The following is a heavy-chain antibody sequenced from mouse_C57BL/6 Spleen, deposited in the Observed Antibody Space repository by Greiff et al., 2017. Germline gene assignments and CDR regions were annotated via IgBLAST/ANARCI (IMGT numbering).Heavy chain of an antibody. V-gene: IGHV1-81*01. CDR3: ARSLTTTVVAPYYFDC. CDR1: GYTFTSYG. D-gene: IGHD1-1*01. J-gene: IGHJ2*01. CDR2: IYPRSGST. Sequence: VQRVESGAELVRPGASVKLSCKASGYTFTSYGISWVKQRTGQGLEWIGEIYPRSGSTYYNEKFKGKATLTADKSSSTAYMELRSLTSEDSAVYFCARSLTTTVVAPYYFDCWGEGATLSDST.